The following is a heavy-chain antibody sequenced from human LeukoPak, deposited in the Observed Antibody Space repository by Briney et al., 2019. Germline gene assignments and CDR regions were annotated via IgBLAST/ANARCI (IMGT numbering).Heavy chain of an antibody. V-gene: IGHV3-33*08. CDR3: ARYVGGGNSGGFDY. CDR1: GFTFSTYA. D-gene: IGHD4-23*01. CDR2: IWYDGSNK. Sequence: TGGSLRLSCAVSGFTFSTYAMNWIRQAPGKGLEWVALIWYDGSNKYYPDSVKGRFTISRDNSKNTLYLQMNSLRVEDTAVYYCARYVGGGNSGGFDYWGQGTLVIVSS. J-gene: IGHJ4*02.